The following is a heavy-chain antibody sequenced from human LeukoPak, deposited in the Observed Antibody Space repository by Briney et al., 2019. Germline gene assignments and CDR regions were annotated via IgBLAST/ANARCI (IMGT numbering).Heavy chain of an antibody. CDR2: IYYSGST. J-gene: IGHJ4*02. CDR3: ARGFIVPDY. D-gene: IGHD2-2*01. CDR1: GGSISSYY. Sequence: SETLSLICTVSGGSISSYYWSWIRQPPGKGLEWIGYIYYSGSTNYNPSLKSRVTISVDTSKNQFSLKLSSVTAADTAVYYCARGFIVPDYWGQGTLVTVSS. V-gene: IGHV4-59*01.